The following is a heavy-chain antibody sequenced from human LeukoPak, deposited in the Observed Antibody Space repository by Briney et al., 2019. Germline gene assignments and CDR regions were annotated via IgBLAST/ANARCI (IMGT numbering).Heavy chain of an antibody. CDR2: IIPIFGTA. D-gene: IGHD4-23*01. CDR1: GGTFSSYA. Sequence: SVKVSCKASGGTFSSYAISWVRQAPGQGLEWMGGIIPIFGTANYAQKFQGRVTITADKSTSTAYMELSSLRSEDTAVYYCARDPDYGGNSGFVYWGQGTLVTVSS. J-gene: IGHJ4*02. CDR3: ARDPDYGGNSGFVY. V-gene: IGHV1-69*06.